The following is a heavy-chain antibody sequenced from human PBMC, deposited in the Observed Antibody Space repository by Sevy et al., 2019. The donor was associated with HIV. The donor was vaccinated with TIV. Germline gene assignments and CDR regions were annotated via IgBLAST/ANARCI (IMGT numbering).Heavy chain of an antibody. CDR1: GFSFSANW. CDR3: AHETFGRFES. D-gene: IGHD3-16*01. CDR2: IKGDGSDK. J-gene: IGHJ4*02. V-gene: IGHV3-7*01. Sequence: GSLSLSCAASGFSFSANWMNWVRQAPGKGLEWVANIKGDGSDKHYVDSVEGRFTISRDNAKNVLYLQMNSLRVEDTAVYYCAHETFGRFESWGQGTLVTVSS.